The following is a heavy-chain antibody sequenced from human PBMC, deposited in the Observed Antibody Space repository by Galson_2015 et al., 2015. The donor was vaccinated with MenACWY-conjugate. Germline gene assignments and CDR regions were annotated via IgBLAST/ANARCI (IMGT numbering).Heavy chain of an antibody. Sequence: SLRLSCAASGFTFSNYGMNWVRQAPGKGLEWVSSISSSGTNIYYADSVRGRFTISRDNAMNSVYLQMNTLTADDAAVYYCVRDTRFWGASHYYYYMDVWGKGTTVIVSS. CDR1: GFTFSNYG. D-gene: IGHD3-3*01. V-gene: IGHV3-48*03. CDR2: ISSSGTNI. CDR3: VRDTRFWGASHYYYYMDV. J-gene: IGHJ6*03.